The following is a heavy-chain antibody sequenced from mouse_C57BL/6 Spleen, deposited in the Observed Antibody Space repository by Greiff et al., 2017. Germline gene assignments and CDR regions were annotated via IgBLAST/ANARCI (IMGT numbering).Heavy chain of an antibody. D-gene: IGHD2-1*01. CDR3: AREPMIYYGNYFDY. Sequence: EVKVVESGGGLVKPGGSLKLSCAASGFTFSSYAMSWVRQTPEKRLEWVATISDGGSYTYYPDNVKGRFTVSGDNAKNNLYLQMSHLTSEDTAMYYCAREPMIYYGNYFDYWGQGTTLTVSS. CDR2: ISDGGSYT. V-gene: IGHV5-4*01. CDR1: GFTFSSYA. J-gene: IGHJ2*01.